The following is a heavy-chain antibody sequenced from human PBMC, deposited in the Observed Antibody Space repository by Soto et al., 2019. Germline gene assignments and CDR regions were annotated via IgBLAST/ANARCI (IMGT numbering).Heavy chain of an antibody. CDR1: GFTFSSYG. J-gene: IGHJ4*02. CDR2: ISYDGSNK. V-gene: IGHV3-30*18. Sequence: GGSLRLSCAASGFTFSSYGMHWVRQAPGKGLEWVAVISYDGSNKYYADSVKGRFTISRDNSKNTLYLQMNSLRAEDTAVYYCAKGRAYSSSWYFDYWGQGTLVTVSS. CDR3: AKGRAYSSSWYFDY. D-gene: IGHD6-13*01.